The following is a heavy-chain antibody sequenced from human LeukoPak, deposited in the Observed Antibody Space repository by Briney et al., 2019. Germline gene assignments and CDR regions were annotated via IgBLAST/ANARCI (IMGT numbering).Heavy chain of an antibody. J-gene: IGHJ4*02. CDR2: IRSKAYGGTT. Sequence: GGSLRLSCTASGFTFDDYAMAWVRQAPGKGLEWVGFIRSKAYGGTTDYAASVKGRFTISRDDSKSIAYLQMNSLKTEDTAVYYCTSAYYAHDYWGQGTLVTVSS. D-gene: IGHD1-26*01. CDR1: GFTFDDYA. V-gene: IGHV3-49*04. CDR3: TSAYYAHDY.